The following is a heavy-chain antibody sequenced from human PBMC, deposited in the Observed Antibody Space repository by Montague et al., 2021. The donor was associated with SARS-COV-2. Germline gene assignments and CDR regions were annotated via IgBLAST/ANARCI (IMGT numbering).Heavy chain of an antibody. CDR1: GASISSPSYY. J-gene: IGHJ6*02. D-gene: IGHD3/OR15-3a*01. Sequence: TLSLTCTVSGASISSPSYYWDWIRQLPGKGLEWLGYFYYSGSTYYNPSLKSRVFISADMSKNQFFLNLTSVTAADAAVYYRARDLGRTGYYYGLDVWGQGTTVTVSS. V-gene: IGHV4-31*03. CDR2: FYYSGST. CDR3: ARDLGRTGYYYGLDV.